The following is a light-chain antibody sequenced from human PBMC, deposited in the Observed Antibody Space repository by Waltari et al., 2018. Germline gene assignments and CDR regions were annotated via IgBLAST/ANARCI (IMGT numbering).Light chain of an antibody. CDR2: AAS. Sequence: EIVMTQSPATLSVSPGERATLSCRASQNISTHLVWYQHNPGQAPRLLIYAASTRATGTPARFSGHGSGTEFTLTISSLQSEDFVLYYCQQYNTWPSFGPGTKVDIK. V-gene: IGKV3-15*01. CDR3: QQYNTWPS. CDR1: QNISTH. J-gene: IGKJ3*01.